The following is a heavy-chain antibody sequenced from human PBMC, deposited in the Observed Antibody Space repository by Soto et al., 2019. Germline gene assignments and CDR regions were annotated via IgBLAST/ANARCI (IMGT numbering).Heavy chain of an antibody. J-gene: IGHJ3*02. D-gene: IGHD3-22*01. Sequence: ASVKVSCKASGYTFTSYDINWVGQATGQGLERMGWMNPNSGNTGYAQKFQGRVTMTRNTSISTDYMELSSLRSEETAVYYCALGDYYDSSGYSDAFDSWGHVTKVTVSS. CDR3: ALGDYYDSSGYSDAFDS. CDR2: MNPNSGNT. V-gene: IGHV1-8*01. CDR1: GYTFTSYD.